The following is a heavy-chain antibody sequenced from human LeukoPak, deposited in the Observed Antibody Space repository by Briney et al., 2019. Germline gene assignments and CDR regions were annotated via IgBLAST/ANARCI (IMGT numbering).Heavy chain of an antibody. CDR3: ARLGSGYDYYFDY. CDR2: IYYSGST. Sequence: SETLSLTCTVSGGSISSSSYYWGWIRQPPGKGLEWIGSIYYSGSTYYNPSLKSRATISVDTSKNQFSLKLSSVTAADTAVYYCARLGSGYDYYFDYWGQGTLVTVSS. J-gene: IGHJ4*02. V-gene: IGHV4-39*01. CDR1: GGSISSSSYY. D-gene: IGHD5-12*01.